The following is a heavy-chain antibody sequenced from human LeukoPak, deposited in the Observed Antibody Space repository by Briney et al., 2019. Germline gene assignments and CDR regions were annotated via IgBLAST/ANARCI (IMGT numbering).Heavy chain of an antibody. CDR3: ARDQLGDSGGNAYWYFDL. J-gene: IGHJ2*01. D-gene: IGHD4-23*01. V-gene: IGHV4-61*01. CDR1: GGSISSSSYY. Sequence: SETLSLTCTVSGGSISSSSYYWGWIRQPPGKGLEWIGYIYYSGITNYNPSLKSRVTISVDTSKKQFSLQLRSVTAADTAVYYCARDQLGDSGGNAYWYFDLWGRGTLVTVSS. CDR2: IYYSGIT.